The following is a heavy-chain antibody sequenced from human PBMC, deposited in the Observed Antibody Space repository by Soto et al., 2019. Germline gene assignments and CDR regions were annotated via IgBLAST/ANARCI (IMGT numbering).Heavy chain of an antibody. CDR1: GYTFTSYG. Sequence: ASVKVSCKASGYTFTSYGISWVRQAPGQGLEWMGWISAYNGNTNYAQKLQGRVTMTTDTSTSTAYMELRSLRSDDTAVYYCARLYYYDILTGPGYYFDYWGQGTLVTVSS. CDR2: ISAYNGNT. D-gene: IGHD3-9*01. J-gene: IGHJ4*02. V-gene: IGHV1-18*01. CDR3: ARLYYYDILTGPGYYFDY.